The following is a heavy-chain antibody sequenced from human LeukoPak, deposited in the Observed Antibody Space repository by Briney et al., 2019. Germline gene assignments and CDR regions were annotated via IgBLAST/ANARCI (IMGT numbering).Heavy chain of an antibody. J-gene: IGHJ6*03. CDR1: GFTFSSYS. D-gene: IGHD3-10*01. CDR3: ARVLSGRGSLYDYYYYMDV. CDR2: ISSSSSTI. V-gene: IGHV3-48*01. Sequence: QSGGSLRLSCAASGFTFSSYSMNWVRQAPGKGLEWVSYISSSSSTIYYADSVKGRFTISRDNAKNSLYLQMNSLRAEDTAVYYCARVLSGRGSLYDYYYYMDVWGKGTTVTISS.